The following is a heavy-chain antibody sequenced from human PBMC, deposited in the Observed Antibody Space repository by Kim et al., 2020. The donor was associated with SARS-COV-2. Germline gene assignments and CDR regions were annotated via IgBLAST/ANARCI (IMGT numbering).Heavy chain of an antibody. Sequence: GGSLRLSCAASGFTFSSYSMNWVRQAPGKGLEWVSTISSSSSYIYSADSVKGRFTISRDNAKNSLYMQMNSLRAEDTSVYYCASATDYWGQGTLVTVAS. CDR2: ISSSSSYI. V-gene: IGHV3-21*01. CDR3: ASATDY. CDR1: GFTFSSYS. J-gene: IGHJ4*02.